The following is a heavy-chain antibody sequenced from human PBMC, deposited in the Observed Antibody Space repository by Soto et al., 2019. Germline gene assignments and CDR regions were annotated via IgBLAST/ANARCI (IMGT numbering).Heavy chain of an antibody. CDR2: ISGSGGST. CDR1: GFTFSSYA. CDR3: AKSRSNQYILRYFDWLPNTLYGMDV. V-gene: IGHV3-23*01. Sequence: PGVSLRLSCAASGFTFSSYAMSWVRQAPGKGLEWVSAISGSGGSTYYADSVKGRFTISRDNSKNTLYLQMNSLRAEDTAVYYCAKSRSNQYILRYFDWLPNTLYGMDVWGPGTTVTVSS. D-gene: IGHD3-9*01. J-gene: IGHJ6*02.